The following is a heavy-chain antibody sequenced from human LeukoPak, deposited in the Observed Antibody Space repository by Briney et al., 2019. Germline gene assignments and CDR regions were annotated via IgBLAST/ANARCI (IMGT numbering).Heavy chain of an antibody. V-gene: IGHV1-2*02. CDR2: INPNSGGT. Sequence: ASVKVSCKASGYTFTSYGIHWVRQAPGQGLEWMGWINPNSGGTNYAQKFQGRVTMTRDTSISTAYMELSRLRSDDTAVYYCARDYCSGGSCPFDYWGQGTLVTVSS. CDR1: GYTFTSYG. J-gene: IGHJ4*02. CDR3: ARDYCSGGSCPFDY. D-gene: IGHD2-15*01.